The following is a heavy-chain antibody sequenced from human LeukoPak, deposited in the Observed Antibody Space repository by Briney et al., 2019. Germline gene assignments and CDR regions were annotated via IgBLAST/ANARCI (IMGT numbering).Heavy chain of an antibody. J-gene: IGHJ4*02. CDR3: AREFVQGSSLPYFDY. D-gene: IGHD1-26*01. CDR1: GGSISSSHW. Sequence: PSETLSLTCTVSGGSISSSHWWGWVRQPPGKGLELVGEIHHSGSTNSNPSLKSRVTISVDKSKNQFSLRLNSVTAADTAVYYCAREFVQGSSLPYFDYWGQGALVTVSS. V-gene: IGHV4-4*02. CDR2: IHHSGST.